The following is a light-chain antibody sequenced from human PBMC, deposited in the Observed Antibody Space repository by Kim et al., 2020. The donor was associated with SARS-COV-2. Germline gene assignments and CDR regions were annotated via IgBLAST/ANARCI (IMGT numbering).Light chain of an antibody. CDR1: SSNIVSNT. CDR3: AAWDDSLNGFYV. V-gene: IGLV1-44*01. J-gene: IGLJ1*01. CDR2: SNN. Sequence: RVTISCSGSSSNIVSNTVNWYQQLPGTAPKLLIYSNNQRPSGVPDRFSGSKSGTSASLAISGLQSEDEADYYCAAWDDSLNGFYVFGTGTKVTVL.